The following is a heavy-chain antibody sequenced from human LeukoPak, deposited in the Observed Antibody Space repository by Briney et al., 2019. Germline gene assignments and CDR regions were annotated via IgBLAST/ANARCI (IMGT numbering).Heavy chain of an antibody. CDR2: ISGRGGST. D-gene: IGHD3-10*01. J-gene: IGHJ4*02. Sequence: GGSLRLSCAASGFTFSSYAMSWVRQAPGKGLEWVSAISGRGGSTYYADSVKGRFTISRDNSKNTLYLQMNSLRAEDTAVYYCAKDGVLWFGRPRYYFDYWGQGTLVTVSS. CDR3: AKDGVLWFGRPRYYFDY. V-gene: IGHV3-23*01. CDR1: GFTFSSYA.